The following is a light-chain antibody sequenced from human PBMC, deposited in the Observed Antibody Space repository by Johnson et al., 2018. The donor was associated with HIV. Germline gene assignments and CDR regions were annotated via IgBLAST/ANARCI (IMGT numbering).Light chain of an antibody. CDR3: GTWDTSLSAGGP. V-gene: IGLV1-51*02. Sequence: QSVLTQPPSVSAAPGQKVTISCSGSSSNIGNNFVSWYQHLPGTAPKLLIYENSKRPSGIPDRFSGSKSGTSATLGITGLQTGDEADYYCGTWDTSLSAGGPFGIGTKVIGL. J-gene: IGLJ1*01. CDR1: SSNIGNNF. CDR2: ENS.